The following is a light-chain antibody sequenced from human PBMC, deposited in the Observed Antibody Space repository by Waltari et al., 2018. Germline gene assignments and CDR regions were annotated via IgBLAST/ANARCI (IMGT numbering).Light chain of an antibody. Sequence: DIVMIQSADSLGESRGERGHSNCKSSQSVFYSHNSKNYLAWYQQKPGQPPKLLIYGASARESGVPDRFSGSGSGTDFTLTISNLQAADVAVYYCQQYYSTLVTFGGGTKVEIK. CDR1: QSVFYSHNSKNY. J-gene: IGKJ4*01. CDR3: QQYYSTLVT. CDR2: GAS. V-gene: IGKV4-1*01.